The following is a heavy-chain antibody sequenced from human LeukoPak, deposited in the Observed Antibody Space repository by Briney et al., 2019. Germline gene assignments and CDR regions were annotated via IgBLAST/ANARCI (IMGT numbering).Heavy chain of an antibody. CDR1: GGSIRSSSHY. J-gene: IGHJ3*02. CDR3: ARHGRLGDHDASDI. Sequence: PSETLSLTCTVSGGSIRSSSHYWGWIRQPPGKGLEWIGSIYYSGSTYFNPSLKSRVTISVDTSKNQFSLKLSSVTAADTAVYYCARHGRLGDHDASDIWGQGTMVTVSS. V-gene: IGHV4-39*01. CDR2: IYYSGST. D-gene: IGHD3-16*01.